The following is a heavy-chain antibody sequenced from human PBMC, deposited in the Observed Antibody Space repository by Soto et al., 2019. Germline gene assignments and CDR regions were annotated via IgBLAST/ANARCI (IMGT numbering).Heavy chain of an antibody. D-gene: IGHD1-26*01. J-gene: IGHJ4*02. CDR1: GFRFSIYS. CDR2: ITGDTNRI. V-gene: IGHV3-48*02. CDR3: ARSVGGHFDY. Sequence: EVQRVESGGGLVQPGGSLRLSCAASGFRFSIYSMNWVRQAPGKGLEWSAYITGDTNRIKYADSVKGRFTISRDNAKNSVYLQMNSLIDEDTAVYYCARSVGGHFDYWGQGTVVTVSS.